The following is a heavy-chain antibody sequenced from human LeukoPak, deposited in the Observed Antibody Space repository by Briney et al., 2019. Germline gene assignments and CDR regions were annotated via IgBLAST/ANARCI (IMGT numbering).Heavy chain of an antibody. Sequence: GGSLRLSCAASEFTLSSYGMAWVRQAPGKGPEWVSAIGHGGTTYYTDPVKGRFTISRDNAKNSLYLQMNSLRAEDTAVYYCARDGVYLSYFDYWGQGTLVTVSS. D-gene: IGHD6-13*01. CDR1: EFTLSSYG. CDR2: IGHGGTT. J-gene: IGHJ4*02. V-gene: IGHV3-23*01. CDR3: ARDGVYLSYFDY.